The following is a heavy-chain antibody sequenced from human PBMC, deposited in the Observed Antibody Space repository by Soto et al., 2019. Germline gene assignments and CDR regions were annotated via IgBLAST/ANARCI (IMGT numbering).Heavy chain of an antibody. CDR1: GYTLSELS. CDR2: FDPEDGET. CDR3: TTTPSTFTSGWTTAMDV. V-gene: IGHV1-24*01. J-gene: IGHJ6*02. Sequence: ASVKASCKFSGYTLSELSMHWVRQAPGKGLEWMGGFDPEDGETIYAQKFQGRVTMTEDTSTDTAYMELRRLRSEDTAVYYCTTTPSTFTSGWTTAMDVWGQGTTVTVSS. D-gene: IGHD6-19*01.